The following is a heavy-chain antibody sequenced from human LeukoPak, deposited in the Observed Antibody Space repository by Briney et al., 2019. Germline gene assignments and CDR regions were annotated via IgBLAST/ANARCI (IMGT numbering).Heavy chain of an antibody. CDR3: ARIGLYSGSYLPDY. V-gene: IGHV4-59*07. J-gene: IGHJ4*02. CDR2: IYYSGST. D-gene: IGHD1-26*01. CDR1: GGSISSYY. Sequence: RTSDTLSLTCTVSGGSISSYYWSWIRQPPGKGLEWIGYIYYSGSTNYNPSLKSRVTISVDTSKNQFSLKLSSVTAADTAVYYCARIGLYSGSYLPDYWGQGTLVTVSS.